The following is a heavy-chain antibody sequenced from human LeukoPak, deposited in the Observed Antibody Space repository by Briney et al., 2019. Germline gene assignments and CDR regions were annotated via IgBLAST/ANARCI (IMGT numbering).Heavy chain of an antibody. CDR2: IIPIFGTA. CDR3: AGAYYDFWSGYPNAFDI. CDR1: GGTFSSYA. D-gene: IGHD3-3*01. J-gene: IGHJ3*02. V-gene: IGHV1-69*01. Sequence: GSSVKVSCKASGGTFSSYAISWVRQAPGQGLEWMGGIIPIFGTANYAQKFQGRVTITADESTSTAYMELSSLRSEDTAVYYCAGAYYDFWSGYPNAFDIWGQGTMVTVSS.